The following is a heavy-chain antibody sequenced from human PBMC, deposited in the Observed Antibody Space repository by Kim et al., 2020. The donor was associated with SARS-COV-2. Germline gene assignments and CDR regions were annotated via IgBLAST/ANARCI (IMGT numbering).Heavy chain of an antibody. Sequence: GGSLRLSCAASGFTFSDFGMHWVRQAPGKGLEWVSVIWYDGDNKYYPDSVKGRFTFSRDNSKNTLYLQMNSLRAEDTAVYYCAKDGGYNGTGGGAFDIWG. CDR3: AKDGGYNGTGGGAFDI. D-gene: IGHD7-27*01. CDR2: IWYDGDNK. CDR1: GFTFSDFG. V-gene: IGHV3-33*06. J-gene: IGHJ3*02.